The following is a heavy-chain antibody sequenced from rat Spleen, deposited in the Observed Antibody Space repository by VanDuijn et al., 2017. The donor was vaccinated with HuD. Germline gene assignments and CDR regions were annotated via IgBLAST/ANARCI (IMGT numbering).Heavy chain of an antibody. CDR2: ITNAGGTT. CDR1: GFTFNNYW. D-gene: IGHD5-1*01. V-gene: IGHV5-31*01. CDR3: TSGGLGARNWFAY. J-gene: IGHJ3*01. Sequence: EVQLVESGGGLVQPGRSLKLSCVASGFTFNNYWMTWIRQAPGKGLEWVASITNAGGTTHYPDSVKGRFPISRDNAKSTLYLQMNSLRSEDTAIYYCTSGGLGARNWFAYWGQGTLVTVSS.